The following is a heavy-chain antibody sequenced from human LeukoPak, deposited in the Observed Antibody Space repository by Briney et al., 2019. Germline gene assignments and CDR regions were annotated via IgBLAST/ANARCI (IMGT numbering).Heavy chain of an antibody. V-gene: IGHV1-3*01. J-gene: IGHJ5*02. Sequence: GRSLRLSCAASGFTFTSYAMHWVRQAPGQRLEWMGWINAGNGNTKYSQKFQGRVTITRDTSASTAYMELSSLRSEDTAVYYCARARPPFITGTTPSWFDPWGQGTLVTVSS. D-gene: IGHD1-7*01. CDR3: ARARPPFITGTTPSWFDP. CDR2: INAGNGNT. CDR1: GFTFTSYA.